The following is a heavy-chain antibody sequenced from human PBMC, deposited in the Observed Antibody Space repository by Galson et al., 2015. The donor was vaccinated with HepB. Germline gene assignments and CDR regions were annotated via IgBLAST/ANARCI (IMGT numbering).Heavy chain of an antibody. CDR1: GFSVYSNY. CDR3: AQLGTGY. CDR2: IYSSSSST. Sequence: SLRLSCAASGFSVYSNYMNWVRQAPGKGLEWVSLIYSSSSSTNYADFVRGRFTISRDTSKNTVYLQMSRLRADDTAMDYCAQLGTGYWGRGTLVTVSS. V-gene: IGHV3-53*01. J-gene: IGHJ4*02. D-gene: IGHD7-27*01.